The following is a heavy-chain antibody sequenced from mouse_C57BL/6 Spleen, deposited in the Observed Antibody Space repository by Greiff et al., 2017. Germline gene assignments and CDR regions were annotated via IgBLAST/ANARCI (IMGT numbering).Heavy chain of an antibody. CDR1: GFTFNTYA. V-gene: IGHV10-3*01. CDR2: IRRKSSNYAT. Sequence: VQLKESGGGLVQPKGSLKLSCAASGFTFNTYAMHWVRQAPGKGLEWVARIRRKSSNYATYYADSVKDRFTISRDDSQSMLYLQMNNLKTEDTAMYYCVRDGYSNAYYYAMDYWGQGTSVTVSS. D-gene: IGHD2-5*01. J-gene: IGHJ4*01. CDR3: VRDGYSNAYYYAMDY.